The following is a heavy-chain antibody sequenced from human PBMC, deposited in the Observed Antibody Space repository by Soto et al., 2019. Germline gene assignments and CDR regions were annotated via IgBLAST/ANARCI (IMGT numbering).Heavy chain of an antibody. CDR3: TTALRYFDWANWFDP. V-gene: IGHV3-15*01. J-gene: IGHJ5*02. Sequence: EVQLVESGGGLVKPGGSLRLSCAASGFTFSNAWMSWVRQAPGKGLEWVGRIKSKTDGGTTDYAAPVKGRFTISRDDSKNTLYLQMNSLKTEDTAVYYCTTALRYFDWANWFDPWGQGTLVTVSS. CDR1: GFTFSNAW. CDR2: IKSKTDGGTT. D-gene: IGHD3-9*01.